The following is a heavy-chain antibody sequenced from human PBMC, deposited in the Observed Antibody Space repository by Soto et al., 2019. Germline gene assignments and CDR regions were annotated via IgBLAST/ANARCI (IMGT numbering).Heavy chain of an antibody. D-gene: IGHD4-17*01. CDR3: ARTTAVPNTLRSRYFFDY. Sequence: SETLSLTCSVSGGSVSNKTYYWSWIRQPPGKRLEWIGYVYYSGTTNYNPSLKSRVTISVDLSKNQFSLRLGSVTTADTALYYCARTTAVPNTLRSRYFFDYWGQGTLVTVSS. CDR2: VYYSGTT. V-gene: IGHV4-61*01. J-gene: IGHJ4*02. CDR1: GGSVSNKTYY.